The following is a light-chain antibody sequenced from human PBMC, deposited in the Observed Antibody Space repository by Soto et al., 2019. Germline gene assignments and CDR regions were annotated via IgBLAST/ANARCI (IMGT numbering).Light chain of an antibody. CDR2: AAS. V-gene: IGKV3-20*01. J-gene: IGKJ2*01. CDR1: QSVDSAY. CDR3: QQHFKSPRT. Sequence: EIVLTQSPGTLSLSLGDRATLSCRASQSVDSAYLSWYHQRPGQAPRLLISAASRTATGIPDRFSGSGSGTDFTLSISRLEPEDFGMYFCQQHFKSPRTFGQGTKLEIK.